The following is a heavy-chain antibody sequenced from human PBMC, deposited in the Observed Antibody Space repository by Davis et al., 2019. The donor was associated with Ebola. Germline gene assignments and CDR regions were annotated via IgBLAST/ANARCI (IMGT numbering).Heavy chain of an antibody. CDR1: GFTFSNAW. Sequence: GESLKISCAASGFTFSNAWMNWVRQAPGKGLEWVSSISSSSSYIYYADSVKGRFTISRDNAKNSLYLQMNSLRAEDTAVYYCARYYGSGSYHYYYYGMDVWGQGTTVTVSS. CDR3: ARYYGSGSYHYYYYGMDV. D-gene: IGHD3-10*01. CDR2: ISSSSSYI. J-gene: IGHJ6*02. V-gene: IGHV3-21*01.